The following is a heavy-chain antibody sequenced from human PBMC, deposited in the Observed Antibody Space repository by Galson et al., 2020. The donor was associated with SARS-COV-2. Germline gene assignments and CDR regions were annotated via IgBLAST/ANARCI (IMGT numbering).Heavy chain of an antibody. CDR3: ARDAGGYFDY. J-gene: IGHJ4*02. D-gene: IGHD3-10*01. CDR1: GFTFNNYL. CDR2: MSSDVSNQ. V-gene: IGHV3-30*04. Sequence: GESLKISCAASGFTFNNYLMHWVRQAPGKGLEWVAVMSSDVSNQYYADSVKGRFTISRDNSKNTLYLQMNSLRAEDTAVYYCARDAGGYFDYWGQGTLVTVSS.